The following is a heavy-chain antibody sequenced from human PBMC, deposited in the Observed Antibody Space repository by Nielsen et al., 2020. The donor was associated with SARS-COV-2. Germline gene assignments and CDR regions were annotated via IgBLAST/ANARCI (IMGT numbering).Heavy chain of an antibody. Sequence: GGSLRLSCETSGFTFSDYYMSWIRQAPGKGLEWVSYISSSSSYTNYADSVKGRFTISRDNAKNSLYLQMNSLRAEDTAVYYCAREVYDFGGMDVWGQGTTVTVSS. CDR1: GFTFSDYY. J-gene: IGHJ6*02. CDR2: ISSSSSYT. V-gene: IGHV3-11*05. CDR3: AREVYDFGGMDV. D-gene: IGHD3-3*01.